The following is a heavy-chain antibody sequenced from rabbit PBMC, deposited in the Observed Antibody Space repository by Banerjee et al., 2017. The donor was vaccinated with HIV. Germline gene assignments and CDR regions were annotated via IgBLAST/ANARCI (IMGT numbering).Heavy chain of an antibody. V-gene: IGHV1S45*01. J-gene: IGHJ4*01. Sequence: QEQLVEYGGDLVKPGASLTLTCTASGFSFSSSYWICWVRQAPGKGLEWIGCISTGSGSTYYASWAKGRFTISKTSSTTVTLQMTSLTVADTATYFCARDGSSSAYYFNLWGQGTLVTVS. CDR1: GFSFSSSYW. D-gene: IGHD1-1*01. CDR3: ARDGSSSAYYFNL. CDR2: ISTGSGST.